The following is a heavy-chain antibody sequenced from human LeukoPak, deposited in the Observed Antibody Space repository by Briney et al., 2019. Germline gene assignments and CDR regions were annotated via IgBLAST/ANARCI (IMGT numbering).Heavy chain of an antibody. V-gene: IGHV3-53*01. CDR2: IFAGGNT. CDR1: GFTVSSSY. Sequence: PGGSLRLSCAASGFTVSSSYMIWVRQAPGKGLEWVSIIFAGGNTFYADSVKGRFTISRANSKSTLYLQMNSLRVDDTAVYYCARVHSSSHYYFYMDIWGKGTTVTISS. CDR3: ARVHSSSHYYFYMDI. D-gene: IGHD6-13*01. J-gene: IGHJ6*03.